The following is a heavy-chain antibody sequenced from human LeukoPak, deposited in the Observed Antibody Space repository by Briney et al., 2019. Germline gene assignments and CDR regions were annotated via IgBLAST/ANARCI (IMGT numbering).Heavy chain of an antibody. CDR3: ARDVDTALMDV. CDR2: IDHRGRA. J-gene: IGHJ6*04. V-gene: IGHV4-34*01. D-gene: IGHD5-18*01. CDR1: GTSFSGYY. Sequence: PLETLSLTCAVYGTSFSGYYWSWIRQPPGKGLEWIGEIDHRGRAKYNPSLKSRVSTSIDTSKNQFSLNLSSVTAADTAVYYCARDVDTALMDVWGEGTTVIVSS.